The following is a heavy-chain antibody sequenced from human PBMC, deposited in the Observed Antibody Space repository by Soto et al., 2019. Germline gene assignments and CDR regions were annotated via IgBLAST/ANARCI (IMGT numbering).Heavy chain of an antibody. D-gene: IGHD2-21*01. Sequence: EVQLVESGGGLVKPGGSLTLSCAASGFSFSNVWMSWVRQAPGKGLEWVGHIKTKSVGETTDYTAPVKGRITISRDDSKDSLYPKMNCLKTLDTAVYYCTAYYTPTFCDGGPFYSVQTNIHGSWGQGILVTVSS. CDR1: GFSFSNVW. CDR2: IKTKSVGETT. CDR3: TAYYTPTFCDGGPFYSVQTNIHGS. J-gene: IGHJ4*02. V-gene: IGHV3-15*01.